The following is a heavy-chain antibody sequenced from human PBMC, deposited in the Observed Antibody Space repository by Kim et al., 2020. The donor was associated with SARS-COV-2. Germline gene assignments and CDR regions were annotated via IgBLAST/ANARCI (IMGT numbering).Heavy chain of an antibody. J-gene: IGHJ4*02. V-gene: IGHV3-43*02. Sequence: GGSLRLSCAASGFTFDDYAMHWVRQPPGKGLEWVSLISGDGGTTYYADSVKGRFTISRDNSDNSLYLQMNSLRTEETALYYCAKDGSSSSGPFDYWGQGT. CDR2: ISGDGGTT. CDR3: AKDGSSSSGPFDY. CDR1: GFTFDDYA. D-gene: IGHD6-6*01.